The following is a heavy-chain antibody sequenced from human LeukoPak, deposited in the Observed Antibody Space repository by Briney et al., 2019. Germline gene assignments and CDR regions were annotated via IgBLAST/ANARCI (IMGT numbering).Heavy chain of an antibody. D-gene: IGHD3-22*01. CDR2: TYYRSKWYN. CDR3: ARDRYYYDSSGYYEPGFDY. CDR1: GDSVSSNSAA. J-gene: IGHJ4*02. Sequence: SQTLSLTCAISGDSVSSNSAAWNWIRQSPSRGLERLGRTYYRSKWYNDYAVSVKSRITINPDTSKNQFSLQLNSVTPEDTAVYYCARDRYYYDSSGYYEPGFDYWGQGTLVTVSS. V-gene: IGHV6-1*01.